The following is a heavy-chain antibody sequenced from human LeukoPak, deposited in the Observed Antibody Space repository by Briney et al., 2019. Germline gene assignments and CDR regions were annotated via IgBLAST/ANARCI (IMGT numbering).Heavy chain of an antibody. CDR3: ARQDSSSWPRGFYYYYMDV. V-gene: IGHV4-39*01. CDR1: GGSISSSSYY. Sequence: PSETLSLTCTVSGGSISSSSYYWGWIRQPPGKGLEWIGSIYYSGSTYYNPSLKSRVTISVDTSKNQFSLKLSSVTAADTAVYYCARQDSSSWPRGFYYYYMDVWGKGTTVTISS. J-gene: IGHJ6*03. CDR2: IYYSGST. D-gene: IGHD6-13*01.